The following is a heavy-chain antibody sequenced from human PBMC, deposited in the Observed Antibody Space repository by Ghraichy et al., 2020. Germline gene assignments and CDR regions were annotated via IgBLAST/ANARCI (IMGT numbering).Heavy chain of an antibody. V-gene: IGHV3-30*03. CDR1: GFSFSNYG. J-gene: IGHJ6*02. D-gene: IGHD3-3*01. CDR3: AAMTITIFGLIIMPSSDYYYGMDV. Sequence: LYLTCAASGFSFSNYGMHWVRQAPGKGLEWMTVISYDGSHEYYADSVKGRFTISRDNSKNTLYLQMNSLRAEDTAVYYCAAMTITIFGLIIMPSSDYYYGMDVWGQGTTVTVSS. CDR2: ISYDGSHE.